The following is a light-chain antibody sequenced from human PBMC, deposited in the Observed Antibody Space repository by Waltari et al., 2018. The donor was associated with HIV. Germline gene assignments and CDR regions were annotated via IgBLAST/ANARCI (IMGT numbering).Light chain of an antibody. CDR1: NTDVGGYNY. J-gene: IGLJ2*01. CDR3: SSYTSSNTLV. CDR2: EVS. V-gene: IGLV2-14*01. Sequence: QSALTQPASVSGSPGQSITISCTGSNTDVGGYNYVSWYQQHPGKAPKLMIYEVSNRPSGVSKRFSGSKSGNTASLTISGLQTEDEADYYCSSYTSSNTLVFGGGTKLTVL.